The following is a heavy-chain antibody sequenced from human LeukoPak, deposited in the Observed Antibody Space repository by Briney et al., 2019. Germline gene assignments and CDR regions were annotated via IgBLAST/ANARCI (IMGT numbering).Heavy chain of an antibody. Sequence: SETLSLTCTVSGGSVSSGNYYWSWIRQPPGKGLEWIGYIYYSGSTNYNPSLKSRVTISVDTSKNQFSLKLSSVTAADTAVYYCARVRGYCSGGSCSRLFDYWGQGTLVTVSS. CDR1: GGSVSSGNYY. D-gene: IGHD2-15*01. CDR3: ARVRGYCSGGSCSRLFDY. J-gene: IGHJ4*02. V-gene: IGHV4-61*01. CDR2: IYYSGST.